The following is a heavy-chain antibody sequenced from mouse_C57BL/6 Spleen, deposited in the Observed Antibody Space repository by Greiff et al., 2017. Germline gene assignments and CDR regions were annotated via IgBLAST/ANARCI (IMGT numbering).Heavy chain of an antibody. Sequence: VQLQQPGAELVKPGASVKLSCTASGYTFTSYWMHWVKQRPGQGLEWIGMIHPNSGSTNYNAKFKSKATLTVDKSSSSAYMQLSSLTSEDAAVYYCARYATGYAMDYWGQGTSVTVSS. CDR1: GYTFTSYW. V-gene: IGHV1-64*01. D-gene: IGHD1-1*01. J-gene: IGHJ4*01. CDR2: IHPNSGST. CDR3: ARYATGYAMDY.